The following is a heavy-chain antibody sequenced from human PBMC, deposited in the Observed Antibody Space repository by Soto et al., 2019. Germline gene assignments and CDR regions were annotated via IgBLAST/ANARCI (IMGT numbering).Heavy chain of an antibody. CDR2: ISGSGGST. J-gene: IGHJ4*02. V-gene: IGHV3-23*01. CDR1: GFTFSSYA. CDR3: EKDQKQWLVRQFWY. Sequence: GGSLRLSCAASGFTFSSYAMSWVRQAPGKGLEWVSAISGSGGSTYYADSVKGRFTISRDNSKNTLYLQMNSLRAEDTAVYYCEKDQKQWLVRQFWYWGQGTLVTVSS. D-gene: IGHD6-19*01.